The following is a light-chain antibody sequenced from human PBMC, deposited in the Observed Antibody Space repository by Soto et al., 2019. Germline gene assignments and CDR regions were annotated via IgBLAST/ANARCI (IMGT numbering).Light chain of an antibody. Sequence: EIVLTQSPGTLSLYPGETATLSCRASQSVSGNYLAWYHHKPGQAPRLLIYDSSRRATSIPDRFSGSGSGTDFTLTISRLEPEDFAIYYCQQYGGSITFGQGTRLEIE. J-gene: IGKJ5*01. CDR3: QQYGGSIT. CDR2: DSS. CDR1: QSVSGNY. V-gene: IGKV3-20*01.